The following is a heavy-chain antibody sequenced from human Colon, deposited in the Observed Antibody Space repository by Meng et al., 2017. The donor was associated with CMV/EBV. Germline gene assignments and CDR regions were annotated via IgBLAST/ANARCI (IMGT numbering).Heavy chain of an antibody. V-gene: IGHV1-2*02. D-gene: IGHD3-9*01. CDR3: TRLKYFDSENQNPSFDL. CDR1: AHIVTDYY. CDR2: FHPNTGPT. J-gene: IGHJ4*02. Sequence: QVQLVRCASEVNNPGGSMKGFCTASAHIVTDYYIQWVRQAPGPGLEGVGWFHPNTGPTYYGQNFQGRVALTRDPYITTAYMELTSLTSDDTAVYFCTRLKYFDSENQNPSFDLWGQGTLVTVSS.